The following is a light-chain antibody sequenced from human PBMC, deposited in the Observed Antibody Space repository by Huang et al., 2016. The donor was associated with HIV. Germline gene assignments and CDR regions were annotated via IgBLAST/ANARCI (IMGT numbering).Light chain of an antibody. CDR3: HQYHSTPQT. V-gene: IGKV4-1*01. Sequence: DIVVTQSPDSLALSLGERAAINCTSSQSVFHSSTTKNYLSWYQIKPRQPPKFLIYGASTREPGVPDRFSGAGSGTEFTLTINNLQPEDVALYYCHQYHSTPQTFGQGTKVEL. J-gene: IGKJ1*01. CDR2: GAS. CDR1: QSVFHSSTTKNY.